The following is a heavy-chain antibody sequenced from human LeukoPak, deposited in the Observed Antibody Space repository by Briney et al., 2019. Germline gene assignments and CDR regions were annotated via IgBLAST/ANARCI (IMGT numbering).Heavy chain of an antibody. J-gene: IGHJ4*02. Sequence: SVKVSCKASGGTFSSYAISWVRQAPGQGLEWMGRIIPILGIANYAQKFQGRVTITADKSTSTAYMELSSLRSEDTAVYYCARDGRGGYYDYWGQGTLVTVSS. V-gene: IGHV1-69*04. CDR3: ARDGRGGYYDY. CDR2: IIPILGIA. CDR1: GGTFSSYA. D-gene: IGHD3-22*01.